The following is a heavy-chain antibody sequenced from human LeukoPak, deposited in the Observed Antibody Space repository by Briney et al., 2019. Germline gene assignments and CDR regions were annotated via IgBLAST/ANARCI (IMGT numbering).Heavy chain of an antibody. Sequence: GGSLRLSCAASGFSFSTYWMSWVRQAPGKGLEWVAFIRYDGSNKYYADSVKGRFTISRDNSKNTLYLQMNSLRAEDTAVYYCAKATGTLDNWGQGALVTVSS. D-gene: IGHD1-1*01. CDR2: IRYDGSNK. V-gene: IGHV3-30*02. CDR1: GFSFSTYW. J-gene: IGHJ4*02. CDR3: AKATGTLDN.